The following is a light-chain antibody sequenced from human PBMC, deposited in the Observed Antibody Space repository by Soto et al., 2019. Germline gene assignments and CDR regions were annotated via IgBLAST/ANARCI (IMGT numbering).Light chain of an antibody. CDR1: SSDVGGYNY. CDR3: CSYAGIVV. CDR2: DVS. Sequence: QSALTQPRSVSGSPGQSVTISCTGTSSDVGGYNYVSWYQQHPGKAPKLMIYDVSKRPSGVPDRFSGSKSGNTASLTISGHQAEDEADYYSCSYAGIVVFGGGTKLTVL. V-gene: IGLV2-11*01. J-gene: IGLJ2*01.